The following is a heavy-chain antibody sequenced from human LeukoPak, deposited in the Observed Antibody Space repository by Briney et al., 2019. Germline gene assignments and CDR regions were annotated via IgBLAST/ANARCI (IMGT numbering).Heavy chain of an antibody. CDR2: IRSKANSYAT. J-gene: IGHJ4*02. V-gene: IGHV3-73*01. CDR3: TRRTDCTNGVCDY. D-gene: IGHD2-8*01. Sequence: GGSLRLSCAASGVTFSGSAMRWVRQASGKGLEWVGRIRSKANSYATAYAASVKGRFTISRDDSKNTAYLQMNSLKTEDTAVYYCTRRTDCTNGVCDYWGQGTLVTVSS. CDR1: GVTFSGSA.